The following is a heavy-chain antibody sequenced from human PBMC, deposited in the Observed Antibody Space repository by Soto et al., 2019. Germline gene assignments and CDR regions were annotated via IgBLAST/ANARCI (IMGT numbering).Heavy chain of an antibody. D-gene: IGHD6-19*01. CDR1: GYTFTGYY. Sequence: QVQLVQSGAEVKKPGASVKVSCKASGYTFTGYYMHWVRQAPGQGLEWMGWINPNSGDTNYAQKFQGRVTMTRDTSISTAYMELSRLRSDDTAVYYCARVDSSGWYKGYYYYGMDVWGQGTTVTVSS. V-gene: IGHV1-2*02. J-gene: IGHJ6*02. CDR2: INPNSGDT. CDR3: ARVDSSGWYKGYYYYGMDV.